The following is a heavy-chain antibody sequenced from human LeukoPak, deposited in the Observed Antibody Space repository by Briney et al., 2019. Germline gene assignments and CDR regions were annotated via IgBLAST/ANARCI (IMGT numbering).Heavy chain of an antibody. V-gene: IGHV4-30-2*01. J-gene: IGHJ3*01. CDR2: IYHSGST. Sequence: PSETLSLTCAVSGGSISNGGYSWSWFRQPPRKGLEWIGYIYHSGSTDYNPSLQSRVTISLSRSKNQFSLKLSSVTAADTAVYFCARGYTAYYVDSSGYYSSAFDVWGQGTMVSVSS. CDR1: GGSISNGGYS. D-gene: IGHD3-22*01. CDR3: ARGYTAYYVDSSGYYSSAFDV.